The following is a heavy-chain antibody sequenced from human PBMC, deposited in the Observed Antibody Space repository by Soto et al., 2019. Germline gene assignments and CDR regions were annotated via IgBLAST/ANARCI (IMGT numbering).Heavy chain of an antibody. V-gene: IGHV4-59*01. CDR3: ARGTGWYSA. J-gene: IGHJ5*02. Sequence: QVQLQESGPGLVKPSETLSLTCTVSGDSMSSYYCSWVRQPPGKGLEWIGYVSYLGSTNYNPSLKSRATLSVDTSKNQFSLKLNSVTAADTAVYYCARGTGWYSAWGQGTQVTVSS. CDR1: GDSMSSYY. D-gene: IGHD6-19*01. CDR2: VSYLGST.